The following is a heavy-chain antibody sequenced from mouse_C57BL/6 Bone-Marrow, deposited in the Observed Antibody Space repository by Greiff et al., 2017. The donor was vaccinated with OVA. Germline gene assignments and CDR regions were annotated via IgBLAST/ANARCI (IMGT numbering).Heavy chain of an antibody. CDR2: IHPNSGST. CDR3: ARWYYGSLYYYAMDY. CDR1: GYTFTSYW. J-gene: IGHJ4*01. D-gene: IGHD1-1*01. V-gene: IGHV1-64*01. Sequence: QVQLQQPGAELVKPGASVKLSCKASGYTFTSYWMHWVKQRPGQGLEWIGMIHPNSGSTNYNEKFKSKATLTVDKSSSTAYMQLSSLTSEDSAVYYCARWYYGSLYYYAMDYWGQGTSVTVSS.